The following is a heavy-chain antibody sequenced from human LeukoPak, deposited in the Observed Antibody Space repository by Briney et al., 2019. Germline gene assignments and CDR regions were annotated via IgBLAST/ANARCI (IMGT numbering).Heavy chain of an antibody. Sequence: GGSLRLSCAASGFIFSSYEMNWVRQAPGKGLEWVSYISSSGSTIYYADSVKGRFTISRDNAKNSLYLQMNSLRAEDTAVYYCARGSSSWYDYWGQGTLVTVSS. V-gene: IGHV3-48*03. D-gene: IGHD6-13*01. J-gene: IGHJ4*02. CDR3: ARGSSSWYDY. CDR1: GFIFSSYE. CDR2: ISSSGSTI.